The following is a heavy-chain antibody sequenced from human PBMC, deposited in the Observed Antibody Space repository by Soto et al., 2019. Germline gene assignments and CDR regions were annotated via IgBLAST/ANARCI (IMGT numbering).Heavy chain of an antibody. D-gene: IGHD6-6*01. Sequence: GGSLRLSCAASGFTFDDYTMHWVRQAPGKGLEWVSLISWDGGSTYYADSVKGRFTISRDNSKNSLYLQMNSLRTEDTALYYCAKDTHSSSSWGYYYYGMDVWGQGTTVTVSS. CDR2: ISWDGGST. J-gene: IGHJ6*02. CDR1: GFTFDDYT. V-gene: IGHV3-43*01. CDR3: AKDTHSSSSWGYYYYGMDV.